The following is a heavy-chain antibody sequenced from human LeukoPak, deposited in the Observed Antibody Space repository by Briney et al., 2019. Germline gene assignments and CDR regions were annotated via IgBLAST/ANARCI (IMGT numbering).Heavy chain of an antibody. CDR2: IYPGDSDT. CDR3: ARRRYCSSTSCYFAFDI. D-gene: IGHD2-2*01. Sequence: GESLKISCKGSGYSFTSYWIGWARQMPGKGLEWMGIIYPGDSDTRYSPSFQGQVTISADKSISTAYLQWSSLKASDTAMYYCARRRYCSSTSCYFAFDIWGQGTMVTVSS. V-gene: IGHV5-51*01. CDR1: GYSFTSYW. J-gene: IGHJ3*02.